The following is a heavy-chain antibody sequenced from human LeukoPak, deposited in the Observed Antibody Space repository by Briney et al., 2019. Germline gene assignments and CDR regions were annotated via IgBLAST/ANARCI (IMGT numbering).Heavy chain of an antibody. J-gene: IGHJ4*02. CDR1: GVSISTYY. Sequence: SETLSLTCSVSGVSISTYYWMWMRQPPGKALVWIGYVYYSGSTDYNPSLKSRVTISVDTSKKQFSLNLNSVTAADTAVYYCSASKQLWLRGLFDYWGQGTLVTVSS. CDR2: VYYSGST. CDR3: SASKQLWLRGLFDY. V-gene: IGHV4-59*01. D-gene: IGHD5-18*01.